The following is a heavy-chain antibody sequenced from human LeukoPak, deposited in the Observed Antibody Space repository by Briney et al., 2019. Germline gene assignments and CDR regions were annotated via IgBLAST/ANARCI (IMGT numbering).Heavy chain of an antibody. D-gene: IGHD3-3*01. V-gene: IGHV3-23*01. Sequence: GGSLRLSCAASGFTFSSYAMSWVRQAPGKGLEWVSAISGGSADYADSVKGRFSISIDNAKNTLYLQMNSMRAEDTAVYYCAKDRSSRYDFWSGSFSHYYYYYMDVWGKGTTVTVSS. CDR1: GFTFSSYA. CDR3: AKDRSSRYDFWSGSFSHYYYYYMDV. CDR2: ISGGSA. J-gene: IGHJ6*03.